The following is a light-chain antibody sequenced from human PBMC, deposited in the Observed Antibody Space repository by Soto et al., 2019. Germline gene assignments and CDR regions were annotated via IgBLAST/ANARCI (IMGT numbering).Light chain of an antibody. J-gene: IGKJ1*01. CDR2: GAS. Sequence: EIVLTQSPGTLSLSPGERATLSCRASQSVSSSYLAWYQQKPGQAPRLLIYGASSRATGIPDRFSGSGSGNDFTLPISRLEPEDFAVDYCQQYGSSPWTFGQGTKVEIK. V-gene: IGKV3-20*01. CDR3: QQYGSSPWT. CDR1: QSVSSSY.